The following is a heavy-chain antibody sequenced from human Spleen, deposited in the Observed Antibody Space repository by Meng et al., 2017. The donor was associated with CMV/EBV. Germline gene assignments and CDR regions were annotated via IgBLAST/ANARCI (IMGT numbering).Heavy chain of an antibody. D-gene: IGHD6-6*01. Sequence: SETLSLTCAVYGGSFSGYYWSWIRQPPGKGLEWIGGINHSGSTNYNPSLKSRVTISVDTSKNQFSLKLSSVTAADTAVYYCARIGYSSSYYYWGQGTLVTVSS. V-gene: IGHV4-34*01. CDR2: INHSGST. CDR3: ARIGYSSSYYY. CDR1: GGSFSGYY. J-gene: IGHJ4*02.